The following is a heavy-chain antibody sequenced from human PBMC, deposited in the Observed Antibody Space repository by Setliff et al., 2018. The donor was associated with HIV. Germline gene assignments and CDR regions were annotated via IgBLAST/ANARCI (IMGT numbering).Heavy chain of an antibody. Sequence: ASVKVSCKASGYTFTRYGINWVRQAPGQGLEWMGWMNPSTGGTRFAQKFQGRVTMTRDTFITTANMELSSLRSDDTAVYYCARMGESPPHSSSWYYWGQGTLVTVSS. J-gene: IGHJ4*02. CDR1: GYTFTRYG. D-gene: IGHD6-13*01. CDR3: ARMGESPPHSSSWYY. V-gene: IGHV1-2*02. CDR2: MNPSTGGT.